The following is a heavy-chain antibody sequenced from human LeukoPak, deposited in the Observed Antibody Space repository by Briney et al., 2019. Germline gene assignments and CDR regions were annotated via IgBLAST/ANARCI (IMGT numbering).Heavy chain of an antibody. J-gene: IGHJ4*02. Sequence: GGSLRLSCAASGFTFSSYAMSWVRQAPGKGLEWVSTISGGGSTNYADSAKGRFTISRDNSKNTLHLQMNSLRAEDTAVYHCAKDRGSGWGIDYWGQGTLVTVSS. V-gene: IGHV3-23*01. CDR1: GFTFSSYA. CDR2: ISGGGST. D-gene: IGHD6-19*01. CDR3: AKDRGSGWGIDY.